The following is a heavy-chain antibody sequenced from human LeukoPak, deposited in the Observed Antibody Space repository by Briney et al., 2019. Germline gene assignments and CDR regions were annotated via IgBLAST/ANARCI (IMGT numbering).Heavy chain of an antibody. Sequence: PSQTLSLTCTVSGDSITSGSYYWAWIRQHPGKGLEWIGYIYYTGGTHYNPSLKSRLTISVDTSENHFSLKLSSVTAADTAIYFCARAQGAFDIWGQGTMVTVSS. CDR3: ARAQGAFDI. V-gene: IGHV4-31*03. CDR1: GDSITSGSYY. CDR2: IYYTGGT. J-gene: IGHJ3*02.